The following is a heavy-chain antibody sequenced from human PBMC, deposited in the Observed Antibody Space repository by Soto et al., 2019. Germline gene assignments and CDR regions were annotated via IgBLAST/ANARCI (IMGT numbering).Heavy chain of an antibody. Sequence: GGSLRLSCAASGFMFSAYWMSWVRQAPGKGLEWVANIHGDGGKIYYVDSVKGRFTISRDNAKRSLYLQMNSLRAEDTAVYYCARYYYDSSGYDGMDVWGQGTTVTVSS. CDR1: GFMFSAYW. J-gene: IGHJ6*02. V-gene: IGHV3-7*01. CDR3: ARYYYDSSGYDGMDV. D-gene: IGHD3-22*01. CDR2: IHGDGGKI.